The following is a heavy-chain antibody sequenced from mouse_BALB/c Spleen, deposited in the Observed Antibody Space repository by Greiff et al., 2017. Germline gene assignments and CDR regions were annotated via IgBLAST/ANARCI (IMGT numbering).Heavy chain of an antibody. D-gene: IGHD1-2*01. CDR3: ARNLLIATACYAMDY. J-gene: IGHJ4*01. CDR2: ISDGGSYT. Sequence: EVMLVESGGGLVKPGGSLKLSCAASGFTFSDYYMYWVRQTPEKRLEWVATISDGGSYTYYPDSVKGRFTISRDNAKNNLYLQMSSLKSEDTAVYYCARNLLIATACYAMDYWGQGTSVTVSS. CDR1: GFTFSDYY. V-gene: IGHV5-4*02.